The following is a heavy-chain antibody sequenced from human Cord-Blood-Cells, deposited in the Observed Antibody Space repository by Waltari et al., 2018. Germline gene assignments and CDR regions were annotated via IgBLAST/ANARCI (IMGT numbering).Heavy chain of an antibody. CDR1: GYTLTELS. Sequence: QVQLVQSGAEVKKPGASVKVSCKVSGYTLTELSIHWVRQAPGKGLGWMGGFDPEDGETIYAQKFQGRVTMTEDTSTDTAYMELSSLRSEDTAVYYCATTSLGYDFWSGYYTGAFDIWGQGTMVTVSS. J-gene: IGHJ3*02. CDR3: ATTSLGYDFWSGYYTGAFDI. D-gene: IGHD3-3*01. CDR2: FDPEDGET. V-gene: IGHV1-24*01.